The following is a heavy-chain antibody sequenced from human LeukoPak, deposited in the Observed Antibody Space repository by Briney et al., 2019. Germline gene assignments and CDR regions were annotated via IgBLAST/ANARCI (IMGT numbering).Heavy chain of an antibody. CDR3: AREREESGAWYERPHFAS. CDR2: INHSGST. V-gene: IGHV4-34*01. Sequence: PSETLSLTCAVYGGAFSGYYWAWSRQSPGEGLEWIGRINHSGSTNDNPSLKSPGTISVDTSKKQFSLKVRSVTAADTALYYCAREREESGAWYERPHFASWGRGALVTVSS. J-gene: IGHJ4*02. CDR1: GGAFSGYY. D-gene: IGHD6-19*01.